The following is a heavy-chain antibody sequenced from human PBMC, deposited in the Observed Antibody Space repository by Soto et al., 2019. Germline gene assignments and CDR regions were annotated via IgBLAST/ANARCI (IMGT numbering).Heavy chain of an antibody. Sequence: ASVKVSCKASGYTFTNYDINWVRQAPGQGLEWMGWVNPNSGNTGYAQMFQGRVTMTRNTSISTAYLELSSLRSEDTAVYYCARGPPQYCSGGSCYSFIRFDYWGQGTLVTVSS. CDR3: ARGPPQYCSGGSCYSFIRFDY. V-gene: IGHV1-8*01. J-gene: IGHJ4*02. CDR1: GYTFTNYD. CDR2: VNPNSGNT. D-gene: IGHD2-15*01.